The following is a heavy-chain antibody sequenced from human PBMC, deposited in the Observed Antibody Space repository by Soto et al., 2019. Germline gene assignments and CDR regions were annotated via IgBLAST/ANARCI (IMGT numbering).Heavy chain of an antibody. D-gene: IGHD4-17*01. CDR1: GGTFSTSS. J-gene: IGHJ3*02. Sequence: QVHLVQSGAEVKKPGSSVKVSCKASGGTFSTSSINWLRQAPGQRPEWMGNILPVFGTAAYAQKFRDRVTITADESTNTAYMELRSLFSEDAAVYYCARGHEYGGNSDAFDIWGQGTVVTVSS. V-gene: IGHV1-69*15. CDR3: ARGHEYGGNSDAFDI. CDR2: ILPVFGTA.